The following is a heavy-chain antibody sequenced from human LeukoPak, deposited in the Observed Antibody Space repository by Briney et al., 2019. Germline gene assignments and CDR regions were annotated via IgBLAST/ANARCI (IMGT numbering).Heavy chain of an antibody. CDR1: GFTFSSYG. V-gene: IGHV3-30*18. D-gene: IGHD3-16*01. Sequence: GGSLRLSCAASGFTFSSYGMHWVRQAPGKGLEWVAVISYDGSNKYYADSVKGRFTISRDNSKNTLYLQMNSLRAEDTAVYYCAKDQGGGELWDWGQGTLVTVSS. J-gene: IGHJ4*02. CDR3: AKDQGGGELWD. CDR2: ISYDGSNK.